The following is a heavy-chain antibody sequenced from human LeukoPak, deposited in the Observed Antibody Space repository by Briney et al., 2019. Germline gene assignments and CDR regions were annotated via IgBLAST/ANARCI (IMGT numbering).Heavy chain of an antibody. J-gene: IGHJ4*02. CDR2: IKPDSGDT. Sequence: ASVKVSCKASGYTLSDYFMHWVRQAPGQGLEWMGWIKPDSGDTSYVQNFQGRVTLTRDTSINTAYMELSSLRSDDTAMYYCARENWIYEYWGQGTLVTVSS. D-gene: IGHD1-7*01. CDR3: ARENWIYEY. CDR1: GYTLSDYF. V-gene: IGHV1-2*02.